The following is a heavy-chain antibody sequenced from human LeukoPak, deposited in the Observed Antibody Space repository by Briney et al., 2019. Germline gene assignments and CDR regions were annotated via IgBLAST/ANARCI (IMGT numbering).Heavy chain of an antibody. D-gene: IGHD1-26*01. V-gene: IGHV3-7*01. Sequence: GGSLRLSCAASGFTFSADWMSWVRQVPGKGLEWVANIKTDGRDKYYVDSVKGRFTISRDNAKNSLYLQMNSLRAEDTALYYCARDLVKNGASPTADYWGQGTLVTVSS. CDR3: ARDLVKNGASPTADY. CDR2: IKTDGRDK. CDR1: GFTFSADW. J-gene: IGHJ4*02.